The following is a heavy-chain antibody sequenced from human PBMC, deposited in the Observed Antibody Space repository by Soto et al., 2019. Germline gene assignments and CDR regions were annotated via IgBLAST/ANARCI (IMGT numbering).Heavy chain of an antibody. Sequence: PSETLSLTCTVSGGSISSSSYYWGWIRQPPGKGLEWIGSIYYSGSTYYNPSLKSRVTISVDTSKNQFSLKLSSVTAADTAVYYCAIGYCSSTSCYRGPLYYYYGMDVWGQGTTVTVS. CDR1: GGSISSSSYY. J-gene: IGHJ6*02. CDR2: IYYSGST. D-gene: IGHD2-2*02. V-gene: IGHV4-39*01. CDR3: AIGYCSSTSCYRGPLYYYYGMDV.